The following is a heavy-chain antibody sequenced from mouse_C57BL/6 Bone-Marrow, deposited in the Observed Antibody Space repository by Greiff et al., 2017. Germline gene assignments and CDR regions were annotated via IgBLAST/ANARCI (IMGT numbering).Heavy chain of an antibody. D-gene: IGHD2-3*01. J-gene: IGHJ4*01. CDR2: ISSGSSTI. V-gene: IGHV5-17*01. Sequence: EVMLVESGGGLVKPGGSLKLSCAASGFTFSDYGMHWVRQAPEKGLEWVAYISSGSSTIYYADTVKGRFTISRDNAKNTRFLQMTSRRAAATAMLYCARRWLLPYAMNYWGQGTSVTVSS. CDR3: ARRWLLPYAMNY. CDR1: GFTFSDYG.